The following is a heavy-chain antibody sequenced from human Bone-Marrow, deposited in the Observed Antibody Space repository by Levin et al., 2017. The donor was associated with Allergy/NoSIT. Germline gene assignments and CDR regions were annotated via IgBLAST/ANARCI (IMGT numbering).Heavy chain of an antibody. CDR3: AKYSTSWHQSAFDI. CDR2: INWNGIST. J-gene: IGHJ3*02. D-gene: IGHD6-13*01. V-gene: IGHV3-20*04. Sequence: TGGSLRLSCAASGFTFDDYGMSWVRQAPGKGLEWVSGINWNGISTGYADSVKGRFTISRDNAKNSVYLQMNSLRAEDTALYYCAKYSTSWHQSAFDIWGHGTMVTVSS. CDR1: GFTFDDYG.